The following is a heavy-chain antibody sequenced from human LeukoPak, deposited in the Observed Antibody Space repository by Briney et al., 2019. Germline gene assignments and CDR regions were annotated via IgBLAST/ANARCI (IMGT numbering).Heavy chain of an antibody. J-gene: IGHJ4*02. CDR3: ARVSVWEYYFDY. CDR1: GGSISSSSYY. D-gene: IGHD1-26*01. CDR2: IYYSGST. Sequence: PSETLSLTCTVSGGSISSSSYYWGWIRQHPGKGLEWIGYIYYSGSTYYNPSLKSRVTISVDTSKNQFSLKLSSVTAADTAVYYCARVSVWEYYFDYWGQGTLVTVSS. V-gene: IGHV4-31*03.